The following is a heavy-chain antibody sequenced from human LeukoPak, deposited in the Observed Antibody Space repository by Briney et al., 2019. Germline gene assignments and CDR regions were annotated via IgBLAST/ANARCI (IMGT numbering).Heavy chain of an antibody. D-gene: IGHD6-19*01. CDR2: ISYDGSNK. Sequence: GGSLRLSCAASGFTFSSYAMHWVRQAPGKGLQWVAVISYDGSNKYYADSVKGRFTISRDNSKNTLYLQMNSLRAEDTAVYYCAREMAVAGNYGMDVWGQGTKVTGSS. CDR1: GFTFSSYA. CDR3: AREMAVAGNYGMDV. J-gene: IGHJ6*01. V-gene: IGHV3-30-3*01.